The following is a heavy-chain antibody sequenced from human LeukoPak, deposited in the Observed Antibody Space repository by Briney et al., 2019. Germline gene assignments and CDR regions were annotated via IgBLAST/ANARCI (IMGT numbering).Heavy chain of an antibody. CDR3: AKVDSSGWYSIDY. V-gene: IGHV3-30*18. D-gene: IGHD6-19*01. CDR2: ISPDGSNK. CDR1: GFTFSNYG. J-gene: IGHJ4*02. Sequence: GGCLRLSCAGSGFTFSNYGMHWVRQAPGKGLEWVAVISPDGSNKYFADSVKGRFTISRDNSKNTLYLQMNSLRAEDTAVYYCAKVDSSGWYSIDYWGQGTLVTVSS.